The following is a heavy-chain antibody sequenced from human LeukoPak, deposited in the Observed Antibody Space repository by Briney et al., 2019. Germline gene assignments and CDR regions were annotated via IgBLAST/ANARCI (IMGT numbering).Heavy chain of an antibody. CDR1: GGTFSSYA. D-gene: IGHD4-23*01. CDR2: IIPIFGAA. CDR3: ARATGNSDHSPQEPIDLYFDL. Sequence: ASVKVSCKASGGTFSSYAISWVRQAPGQGLEWMGGIIPIFGAANYAQKFQGRVTITADESTSTAYMELRSLRSEDTAGYYCARATGNSDHSPQEPIDLYFDLWGRGTLVTVSS. V-gene: IGHV1-69*01. J-gene: IGHJ2*01.